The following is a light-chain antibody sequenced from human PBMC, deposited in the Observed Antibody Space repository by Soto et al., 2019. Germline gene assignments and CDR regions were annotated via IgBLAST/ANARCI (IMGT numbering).Light chain of an antibody. V-gene: IGLV1-40*01. Sequence: QPVLTQPPSVSGAPGQRVTISCTGSSSNIGAGYDVHWYQQLPGTAPKLLIYGNSNRPSGVPDRFSGSKSGTSASLAITGRQGEDEADYYCQSYDSSLSGGVFGGGTKLPVL. J-gene: IGLJ3*02. CDR3: QSYDSSLSGGV. CDR2: GNS. CDR1: SSNIGAGYD.